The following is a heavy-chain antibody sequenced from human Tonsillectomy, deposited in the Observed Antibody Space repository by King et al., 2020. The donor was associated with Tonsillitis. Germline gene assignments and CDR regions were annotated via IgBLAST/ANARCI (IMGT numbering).Heavy chain of an antibody. CDR2: IYYSGST. Sequence: QLQESGPGLVKPSETLSLTCTVSGGSISSSSYYWGWIRQPPGKGLEWIGSIYYSGSTYYNPSLKSRVTMSVDTSNNQFSLKLSSVTAADTAVYYCARGSRLGISYFDYGGQGTLVTVSS. J-gene: IGHJ4*02. D-gene: IGHD3-22*01. CDR1: GGSISSSSYY. V-gene: IGHV4-39*01. CDR3: ARGSRLGISYFDY.